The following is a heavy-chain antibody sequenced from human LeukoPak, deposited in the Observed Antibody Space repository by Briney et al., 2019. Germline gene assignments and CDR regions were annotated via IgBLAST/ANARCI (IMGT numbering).Heavy chain of an antibody. Sequence: GGSLRLSCAASGFTVCSNYMSWVRHAPEKGLEWGSVIYSGDITYYADSVKGRFTISRDNSKNTLYLQRNSLRAEDTAVYYCARGATTTVTTDYWGQGTLVTVSS. CDR2: IYSGDIT. D-gene: IGHD4-17*01. V-gene: IGHV3-66*01. CDR3: ARGATTTVTTDY. J-gene: IGHJ4*02. CDR1: GFTVCSNY.